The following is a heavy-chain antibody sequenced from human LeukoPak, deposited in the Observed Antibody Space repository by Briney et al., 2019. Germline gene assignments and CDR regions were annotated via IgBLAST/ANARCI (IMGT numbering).Heavy chain of an antibody. Sequence: PGGSLRLSCAASGFTFSSYAMSWVRQAPGKGLDWVSAIRGSGGSTYYADSVKGRFTISRDNSKNTLYLQMTSLRAEATAVYYCAKDLSIAVVVAATGGFDYWGQGTLVTVSS. CDR3: AKDLSIAVVVAATGGFDY. D-gene: IGHD2-15*01. CDR2: IRGSGGST. J-gene: IGHJ4*02. V-gene: IGHV3-23*01. CDR1: GFTFSSYA.